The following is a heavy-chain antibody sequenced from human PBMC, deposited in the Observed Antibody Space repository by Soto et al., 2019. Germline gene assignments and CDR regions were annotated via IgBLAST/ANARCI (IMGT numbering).Heavy chain of an antibody. CDR2: IYWDDDK. V-gene: IGHV2-5*02. CDR1: GFSLSTYHMG. Sequence: QITLKESGPTLVRPAQTLTLTCDFSGFSLSTYHMGVAWIRQPPGKALEWLALIYWDDDKRYSPSLKDRLAISKDTSSNQVALTITIMDPGDTATYFCAHAGDYALLTFDHWGPGALVTVSS. J-gene: IGHJ4*02. CDR3: AHAGDYALLTFDH. D-gene: IGHD4-17*01.